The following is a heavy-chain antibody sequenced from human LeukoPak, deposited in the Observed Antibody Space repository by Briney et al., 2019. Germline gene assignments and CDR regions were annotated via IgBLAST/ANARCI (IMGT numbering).Heavy chain of an antibody. D-gene: IGHD7-27*01. CDR1: GFTFSSYT. CDR3: AKDGGLWVSAHWGDS. J-gene: IGHJ4*02. Sequence: PGGSLRLSCAASGFTFSSYTMSWVRQAPGEGLEWVSTITTSDGNTYYADSVKGRFTASRDNSKNTLFLQMNSLRAEDTAVYYCAKDGGLWVSAHWGDSWGRGTLVTVSS. CDR2: ITTSDGNT. V-gene: IGHV3-23*01.